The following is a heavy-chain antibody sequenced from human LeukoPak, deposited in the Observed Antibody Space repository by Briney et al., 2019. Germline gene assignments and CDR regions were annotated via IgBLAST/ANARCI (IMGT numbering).Heavy chain of an antibody. CDR3: AKDQFGARDFWSGPHDY. CDR2: ISFDSGDET. V-gene: IGHV3-23*01. J-gene: IGHJ4*02. CDR1: GFTFSSCG. D-gene: IGHD3-3*01. Sequence: GGSLRLSCAASGFTFSSCGMNWVRQAPGKGLEWVSSISFDSGDETLYADSVKGRFTISRDNSKNTLYLQMNSLRAEDTAVYYCAKDQFGARDFWSGPHDYWGQGTLVTVSS.